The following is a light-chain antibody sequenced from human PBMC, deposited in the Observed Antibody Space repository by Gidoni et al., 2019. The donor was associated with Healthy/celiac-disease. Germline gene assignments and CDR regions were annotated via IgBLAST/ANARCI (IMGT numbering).Light chain of an antibody. CDR2: GAS. CDR3: QQYNNWPPLT. Sequence: EIVLTQSPATLSVSPGERATLSCRASQSVSSNLAWYQQKPGQAPRLLIYGASTRATGIPARFSGSGSGTEFTLTISSLQSEDFAVDYCQQYNNWPPLTFXGXTKVEIK. J-gene: IGKJ4*01. V-gene: IGKV3-15*01. CDR1: QSVSSN.